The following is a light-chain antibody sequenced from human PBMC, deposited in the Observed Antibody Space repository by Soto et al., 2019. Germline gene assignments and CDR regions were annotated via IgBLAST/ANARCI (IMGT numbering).Light chain of an antibody. Sequence: EIVVTQSPATLSLSPWERANLSCRTSQSVSSSLSWYQHKPGQAPRLLIYDASNRATGIPARFSGSGSGTDFTLAISSLQPEDCAVSYRQQRSYLLTFGGGTKVDIK. CDR2: DAS. CDR3: QQRSYLLT. J-gene: IGKJ4*01. V-gene: IGKV3-11*01. CDR1: QSVSSS.